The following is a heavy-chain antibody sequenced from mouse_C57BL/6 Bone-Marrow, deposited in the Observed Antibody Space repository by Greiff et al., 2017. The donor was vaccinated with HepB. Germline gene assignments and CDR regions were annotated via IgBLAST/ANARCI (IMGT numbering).Heavy chain of an antibody. D-gene: IGHD2-2*01. Sequence: LKVSGPELVKPGASVKIPCKASGYTFTDYNMDWVKQSHGKSLEWIGDINPNNGGTIYNQKFKGKATLTVDKSSSTAYMELRSLTSEDTAVYYCARRVYYGYYWYFDVWGTGTTVTVSS. CDR2: INPNNGGT. CDR3: ARRVYYGYYWYFDV. J-gene: IGHJ1*03. V-gene: IGHV1-18*01. CDR1: GYTFTDYN.